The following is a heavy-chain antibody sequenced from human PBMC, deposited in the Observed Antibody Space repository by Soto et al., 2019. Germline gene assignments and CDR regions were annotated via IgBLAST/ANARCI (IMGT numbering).Heavy chain of an antibody. D-gene: IGHD4-17*01. CDR1: GFTFRSYS. CDR2: ISSTSTYI. Sequence: GSLRLSCAASGFTFRSYSMYWVRQAPGKGLEWVSSISSTSTYIYYADSVKGRFTVSRDNARESVYLQMNSLRAEDTAVYYCTRDRGQYDDFSIDFWGQGTLVTVSS. J-gene: IGHJ4*02. V-gene: IGHV3-21*01. CDR3: TRDRGQYDDFSIDF.